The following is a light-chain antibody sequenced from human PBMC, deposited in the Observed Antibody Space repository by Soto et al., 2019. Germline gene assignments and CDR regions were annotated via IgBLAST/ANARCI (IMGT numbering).Light chain of an antibody. V-gene: IGLV2-14*01. Sequence: QSVLTQPASVSGSPGQSITISCTGTSSDVGGYNYVSWYQQHPGKAPKLMIYDVSNRPSGVSNRFSGSKSGNTASLTISGLQAEDEADYYCSSYTSSSSYVFAPGTKLTVL. CDR1: SSDVGGYNY. CDR2: DVS. CDR3: SSYTSSSSYV. J-gene: IGLJ1*01.